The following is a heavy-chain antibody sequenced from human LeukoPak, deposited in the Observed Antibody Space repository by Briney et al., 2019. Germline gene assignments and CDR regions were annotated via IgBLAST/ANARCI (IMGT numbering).Heavy chain of an antibody. D-gene: IGHD3-22*01. CDR3: AKARWFLADYYYYYMDV. CDR2: ISGGAIYT. V-gene: IGHV3-23*01. J-gene: IGHJ6*03. CDR1: GFIFKSYA. Sequence: GGSLRLSCAASGFIFKSYAMGWVRQAPGKGLEWVSSISGGAIYTYYADSVKGRFTISRDNSRNTLYLQMDSLSAEDTATYYCAKARWFLADYYYYYMDVWGKGTTVTVSS.